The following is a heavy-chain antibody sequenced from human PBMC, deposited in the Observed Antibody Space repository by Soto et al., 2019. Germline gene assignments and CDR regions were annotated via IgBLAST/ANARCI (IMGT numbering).Heavy chain of an antibody. V-gene: IGHV1-24*01. J-gene: IGHJ4*02. CDR2: FDPEDGET. CDR3: ATDKLDYDILTGYYRNFDY. D-gene: IGHD3-9*01. Sequence: ASVKVSCKVSGYTLTELSMHWVRRAPGKGLEWMGGFDPEDGETIYAQKFQGRVTMTEDTSTDTAYMELSSLRSEDTAVYYCATDKLDYDILTGYYRNFDYWGQGTLVTVSS. CDR1: GYTLTELS.